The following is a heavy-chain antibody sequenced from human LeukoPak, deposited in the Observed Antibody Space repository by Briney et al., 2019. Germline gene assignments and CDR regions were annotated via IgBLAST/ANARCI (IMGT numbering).Heavy chain of an antibody. CDR3: AKDRDGDYVLDY. CDR1: GFTFSDYY. V-gene: IGHV3-23*01. D-gene: IGHD4-17*01. J-gene: IGHJ4*02. CDR2: ISGTGGST. Sequence: GGSLRLSCAASGFTFSDYYMSWIRQAPGKGLEWVSLISGTGGSTYYADSVKGRFTISRDNSKNTLYLQMNSLRPEDTAVYYCAKDRDGDYVLDYWGQGTLVTVSS.